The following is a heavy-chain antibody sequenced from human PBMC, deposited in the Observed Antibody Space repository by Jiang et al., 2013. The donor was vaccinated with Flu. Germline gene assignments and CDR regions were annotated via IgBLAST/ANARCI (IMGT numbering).Heavy chain of an antibody. CDR3: ARAPDYYDSSGLFDY. V-gene: IGHV4-59*01. CDR1: GGSISSYY. D-gene: IGHD3-22*01. CDR2: IYYSGST. Sequence: PGLVKPSETLSLTCTVSGGSISSYYWSWIRQPPGKGLEWIGYIYYSGSTNYNPSLKSRVTISVDTSKNQFSLKLSSVTAADTAVYYCARAPDYYDSSGLFDYWGQGTLVT. J-gene: IGHJ4*02.